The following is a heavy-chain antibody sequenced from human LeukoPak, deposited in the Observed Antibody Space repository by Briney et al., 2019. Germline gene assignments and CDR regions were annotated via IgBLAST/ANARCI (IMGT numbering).Heavy chain of an antibody. Sequence: APVKVSCKASGYTFTGYYMHWVRQAPGQGLEWMGWISAYNGNTNYAQKLQGRVTMTTDTSTSTAYMELRSLRSDDTAVYYCARGDIAARPSGYWGQGTLVTVSS. D-gene: IGHD6-6*01. V-gene: IGHV1-18*04. CDR1: GYTFTGYY. CDR3: ARGDIAARPSGY. CDR2: ISAYNGNT. J-gene: IGHJ4*02.